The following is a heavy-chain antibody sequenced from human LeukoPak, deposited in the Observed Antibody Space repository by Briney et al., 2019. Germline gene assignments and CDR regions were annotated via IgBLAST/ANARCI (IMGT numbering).Heavy chain of an antibody. D-gene: IGHD1-26*01. CDR3: VRVGGGYQSDY. CDR1: GFTFNNYA. J-gene: IGHJ4*02. V-gene: IGHV3-72*01. Sequence: PGGSLRLSCAASGFTFNNYAMAWVRQAPGKGLEWVGRTRNKVDSYTTEYAASVKGRFTISRDDSKNSMFLQMNSLKIEDTAVYYCVRVGGGYQSDYWGQGTLVTVSS. CDR2: TRNKVDSYTT.